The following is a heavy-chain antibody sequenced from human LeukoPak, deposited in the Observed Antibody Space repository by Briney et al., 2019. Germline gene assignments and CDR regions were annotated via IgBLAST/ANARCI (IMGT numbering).Heavy chain of an antibody. V-gene: IGHV4-39*01. D-gene: IGHD6-19*01. J-gene: IGHJ4*02. Sequence: SETLSLTCTVSGGSISSSSYYWGWIRQPPGKGLEWIGSIYYSGSTYYNPSLKSRVTISVDTSKNQFSLKLSSVTAADTAVYYYASVLRSGWYYFDYWGQGTLVTVSS. CDR2: IYYSGST. CDR1: GGSISSSSYY. CDR3: ASVLRSGWYYFDY.